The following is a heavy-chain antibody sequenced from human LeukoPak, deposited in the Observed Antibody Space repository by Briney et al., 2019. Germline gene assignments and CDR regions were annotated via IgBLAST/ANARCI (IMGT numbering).Heavy chain of an antibody. CDR3: ARGGGYCSGGSCYSAFYYYGMDV. V-gene: IGHV4-59*01. CDR1: GGSISSYY. J-gene: IGHJ6*02. D-gene: IGHD2-15*01. Sequence: SETLSLTCTVSGGSISSYYWSWIRQPPGKGLEWIGYIYYSGSTNYNPSLKSRVTISVDTSKNQFSLKLSSVTAADTAVYYCARGGGYCSGGSCYSAFYYYGMDVWAQGTTVTVSS. CDR2: IYYSGST.